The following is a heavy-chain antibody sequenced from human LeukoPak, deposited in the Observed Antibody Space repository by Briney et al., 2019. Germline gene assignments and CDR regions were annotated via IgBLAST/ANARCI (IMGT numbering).Heavy chain of an antibody. V-gene: IGHV4-39*01. CDR1: GGSISSSSYY. Sequence: PSETLSLTCTVSGGSISSSSYYWGWIRQPPGKGLEWIGSIYHSGSTYYNPSLKSRVTISVDTSKNQFSLKLSSVTAADTAVYYCARQRAEPQQLAKHNWFDPWGQGTLVTVSS. CDR2: IYHSGST. D-gene: IGHD6-13*01. J-gene: IGHJ5*02. CDR3: ARQRAEPQQLAKHNWFDP.